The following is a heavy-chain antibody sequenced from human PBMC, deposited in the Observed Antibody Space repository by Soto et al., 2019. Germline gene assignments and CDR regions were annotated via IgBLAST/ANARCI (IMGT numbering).Heavy chain of an antibody. CDR1: GCTFRSYS. D-gene: IGHD5-18*01. J-gene: IGHJ4*02. CDR3: ASRGYSMSHFDY. Sequence: EVQLVESGGGLVKPGGSLRLSCAAYGCTFRSYSMNWVRQAPGKGLEWVSSISSSGSYIYYADSVKGRFTISRDNAKNSLYLQMNSLRAEDTAVYYCASRGYSMSHFDYWGQGTLVTGSS. CDR2: ISSSGSYI. V-gene: IGHV3-21*01.